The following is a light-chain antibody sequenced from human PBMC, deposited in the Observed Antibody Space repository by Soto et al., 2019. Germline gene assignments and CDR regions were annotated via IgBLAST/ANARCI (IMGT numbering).Light chain of an antibody. CDR3: CSYAGSSTVV. V-gene: IGLV2-23*01. J-gene: IGLJ2*01. CDR2: EGS. CDR1: SSVVGRYNL. Sequence: QSVLTQPASVSGSPGQSITISCTGTSSVVGRYNLVSWYQQHPGKAPKLMIYEGSKRPSGVSNRFSGSKSGNTASLTISGLQAEDEADYYCCSYAGSSTVVFGGGTQLTVL.